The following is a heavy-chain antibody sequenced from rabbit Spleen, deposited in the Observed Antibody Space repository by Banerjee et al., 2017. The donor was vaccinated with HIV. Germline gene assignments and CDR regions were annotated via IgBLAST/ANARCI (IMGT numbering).Heavy chain of an antibody. CDR2: IGKSGAT. D-gene: IGHD6-1*01. V-gene: IGHV1S69*01. Sequence: QAVEESGGRLVTPGTPLTLTCTVSVFSLSSYAISWVRQAPGKGLEWIGIIGKSGATGYASWAKGRFTISKTSSTTVDLKMTSLTTEDTATYFCVRDDKGADARFDHLALWGPGTLVTVS. CDR3: VRDDKGADARFDHLAL. CDR1: VFSLSSYA. J-gene: IGHJ3*01.